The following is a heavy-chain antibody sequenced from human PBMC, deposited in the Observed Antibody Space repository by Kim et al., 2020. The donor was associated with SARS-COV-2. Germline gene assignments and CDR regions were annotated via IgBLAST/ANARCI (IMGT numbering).Heavy chain of an antibody. CDR3: ATETTGLTTGWGAFDI. Sequence: KFQGRVTMTGDTSTDTAYMELSSLRSEDTAVYYCATETTGLTTGWGAFDIWGQGTMVTVSS. V-gene: IGHV1-24*01. J-gene: IGHJ3*02. D-gene: IGHD4-17*01.